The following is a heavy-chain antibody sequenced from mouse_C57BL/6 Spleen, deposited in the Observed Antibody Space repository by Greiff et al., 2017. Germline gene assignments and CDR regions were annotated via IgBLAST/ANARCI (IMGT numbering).Heavy chain of an antibody. CDR2: INPSTGGT. J-gene: IGHJ2*01. Sequence: EVQGVESGPELVKPGASVKISCKASGYSFTGYYMNWVKQSPEKSLEWIGEINPSTGGTTYNQKFKAKATLTVDKSSSTAYMQLKSLTSEDSAVYYCARRPGTYYFDYWGQGTTLTVSS. D-gene: IGHD4-1*01. CDR3: ARRPGTYYFDY. V-gene: IGHV1-42*01. CDR1: GYSFTGYY.